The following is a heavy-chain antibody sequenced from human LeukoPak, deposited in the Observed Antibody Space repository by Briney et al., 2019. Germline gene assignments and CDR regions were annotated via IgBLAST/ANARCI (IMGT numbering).Heavy chain of an antibody. J-gene: IGHJ5*02. CDR2: ISVYNGNT. CDR3: AGMIYCSSTSCQYNWFDP. D-gene: IGHD2-2*01. Sequence: ASVKVSCKASGYIFTNYGINWVRQAPGQGLEWMGWISVYNGNTNYAQKLQGRVTMTTDTSTSTAYMELRSLRSDDTAVYYCAGMIYCSSTSCQYNWFDPWGQGTLVTVSS. V-gene: IGHV1-18*01. CDR1: GYIFTNYG.